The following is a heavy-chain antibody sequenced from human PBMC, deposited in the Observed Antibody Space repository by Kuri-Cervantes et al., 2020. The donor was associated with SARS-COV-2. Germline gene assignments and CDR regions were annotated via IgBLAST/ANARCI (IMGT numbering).Heavy chain of an antibody. CDR3: ARDRGGHMDV. CDR2: IYHSGST. D-gene: IGHD3-16*01. V-gene: IGHV4-30-2*01. J-gene: IGHJ6*03. CDR1: GGSISSSSYY. Sequence: LRLSCTVSGGSISSSSYYWGWIRQPPGKGLEWIGYIYHSGSTHYNPSLKSRVTISVDRSKNQFSLKLSSVAAADTAVYYCARDRGGHMDVWGKGTTVTVSS.